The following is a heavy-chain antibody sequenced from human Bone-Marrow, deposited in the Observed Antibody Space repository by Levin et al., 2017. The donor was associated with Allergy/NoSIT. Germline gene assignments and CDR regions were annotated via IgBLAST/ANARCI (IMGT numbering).Heavy chain of an antibody. CDR3: TRGGAERPRARGYYYGMDL. J-gene: IGHJ6*02. V-gene: IGHV3-48*03. CDR1: GFTFSSYE. Sequence: GESLKISCVASGFTFSSYEMNWVRQAPGKGLEWISYISSRGGTINYADSVKGRFTISRDNPKKSLYLQMKSLRVDDTAVYYCTRGGAERPRARGYYYGMDLWGQGTTVTVSS. CDR2: ISSRGGTI. D-gene: IGHD6-6*01.